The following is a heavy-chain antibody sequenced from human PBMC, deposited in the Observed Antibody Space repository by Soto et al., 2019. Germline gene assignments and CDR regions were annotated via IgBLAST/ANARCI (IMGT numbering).Heavy chain of an antibody. V-gene: IGHV3-7*01. J-gene: IGHJ6*02. CDR2: IKQDGSEK. D-gene: IGHD4-4*01. Sequence: GGSLRLSCAASGFTFSSYWMSWVRQAPGKGLEWVANIKQDGSEKYYVDSVKGRFTISRDNAKNSLYLQMNSLRAEDTAVYYCARDRSKEDYYYYGMDVWGQGTTVTVSS. CDR1: GFTFSSYW. CDR3: ARDRSKEDYYYYGMDV.